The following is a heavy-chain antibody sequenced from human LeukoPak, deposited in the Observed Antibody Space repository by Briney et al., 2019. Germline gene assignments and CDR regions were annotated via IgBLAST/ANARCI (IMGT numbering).Heavy chain of an antibody. V-gene: IGHV1-24*01. J-gene: IGHJ4*03. D-gene: IGHD2-21*02. CDR3: ATLRRDSYFDD. CDR2: FDPEDGET. CDR1: GYTLTELS. Sequence: ASVTVTCNVSGYTLTELSMHWVRQAPGKGLEWMGGFDPEDGETIYAQKIQCRVTMTEDTSTDTAYMELSSLKSEDTAVYYCATLRRDSYFDDWGQGTTVTVSS.